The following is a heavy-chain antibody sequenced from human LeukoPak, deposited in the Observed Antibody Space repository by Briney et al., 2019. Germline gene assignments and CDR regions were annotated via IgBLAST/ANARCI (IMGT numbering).Heavy chain of an antibody. CDR1: GYTFTGYY. V-gene: IGHV1-2*06. J-gene: IGHJ4*02. D-gene: IGHD1-26*01. CDR2: INPNSGGT. CDR3: AGIVGATGVWVY. Sequence: VASVKVSCKASGYTFTGYYMHWVRQAPGQGLEWMGRINPNSGGTNYAQKFQGRVTMTRDTSISTAYMELSRLRSDDTAVHYCAGIVGATGVWVYWGQGTLVTVSS.